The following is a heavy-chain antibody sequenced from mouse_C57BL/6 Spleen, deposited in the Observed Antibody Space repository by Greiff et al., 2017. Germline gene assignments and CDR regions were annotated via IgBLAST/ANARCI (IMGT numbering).Heavy chain of an antibody. D-gene: IGHD2-1*01. Sequence: VQLQQSGAELVRPGASVTLSCKASGYTFTDYEMHWVKQTPVHGLEWIGAIEPETGGTAYNQKFKGKAILTADQSSSTAYMELRSLTSEDSAVYYCTRWGGNYVDFDYWCQGTTLTVSS. CDR3: TRWGGNYVDFDY. V-gene: IGHV1-15*01. J-gene: IGHJ2*01. CDR2: IEPETGGT. CDR1: GYTFTDYE.